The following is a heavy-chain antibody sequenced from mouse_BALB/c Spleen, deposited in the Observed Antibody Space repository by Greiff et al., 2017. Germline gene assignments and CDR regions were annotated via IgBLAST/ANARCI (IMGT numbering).Heavy chain of an antibody. CDR3: AREDYGYDHYYAMDY. CDR1: GFNIKDTY. CDR2: IDPANGNT. J-gene: IGHJ4*01. D-gene: IGHD2-2*01. Sequence: EVQRVESGAELVKPGASVKLSCTASGFNIKDTYMHWVKQRPEQGLEWIGRIDPANGNTKYDPKFQGKATITADTSSNTAYLQLSSLTSEDTAVYYCAREDYGYDHYYAMDYWGQGTSVTVSS. V-gene: IGHV14-3*02.